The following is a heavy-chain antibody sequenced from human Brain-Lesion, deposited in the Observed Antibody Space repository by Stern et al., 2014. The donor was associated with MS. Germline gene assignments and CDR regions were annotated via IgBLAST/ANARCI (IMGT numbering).Heavy chain of an antibody. V-gene: IGHV4-39*01. Sequence: QLVQSGPGLVKPSETLSLTCTVAGGSVSSTSYAWAWIRQPPGKGLEWIGTIYYSGNTYYSPSLKSRLTISLDTSKNPFSLPLRSVTAADTAVYYCAGEEDIRYCSGGSCTGNWFDPWGQGTLVTVSS. D-gene: IGHD2-15*01. CDR3: AGEEDIRYCSGGSCTGNWFDP. J-gene: IGHJ5*02. CDR2: IYYSGNT. CDR1: GGSVSSTSYA.